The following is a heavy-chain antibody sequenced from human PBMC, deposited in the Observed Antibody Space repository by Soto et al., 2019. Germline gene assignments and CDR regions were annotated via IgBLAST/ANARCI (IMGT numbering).Heavy chain of an antibody. J-gene: IGHJ4*02. CDR2: IYHSGST. CDR3: ARGRWELRVGFDS. V-gene: IGHV4-31*01. Sequence: QVQLQESGPGLVQPSQTLSLTCIVSGGSITSDNDYWTWIRQHPGRGLEWIGYIYHSGSTCYNPSLKSQVSISVDTSQNQFSLKLTSVTAADTAVYYCARGRWELRVGFDSWGQGTLVTVSS. D-gene: IGHD2-8*02. CDR1: GGSITSDNDY.